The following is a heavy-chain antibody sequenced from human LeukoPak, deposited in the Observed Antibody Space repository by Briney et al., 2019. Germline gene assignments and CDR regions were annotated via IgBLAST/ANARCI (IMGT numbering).Heavy chain of an antibody. CDR3: ARVGPWVNPDYYYYMDV. V-gene: IGHV3-23*01. D-gene: IGHD1-14*01. Sequence: GGSLRLSCAASGFTFSSYAMTWVRQAPGKGLEWVSAISASGGSTYYADSVKGRFTISRDNSKNTLYLQMNSLRAEDTAVYYCARVGPWVNPDYYYYMDVWGKGTTVTVSS. CDR2: ISASGGST. J-gene: IGHJ6*03. CDR1: GFTFSSYA.